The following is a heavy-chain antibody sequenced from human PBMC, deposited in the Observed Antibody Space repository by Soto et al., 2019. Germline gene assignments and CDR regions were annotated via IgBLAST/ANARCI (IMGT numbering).Heavy chain of an antibody. CDR2: INPSGGSA. CDR1: GNTFNTDY. V-gene: IGHV1-46*02. D-gene: IGHD3-10*01. J-gene: IGHJ4*02. Sequence: QVQLVQSGAEVKNPGASVKVSCKASGNTFNTDYMHWVRQAPGQGVEWMGIINPSGGSASYAQKFQGRVTMTRDTSTSTVYMELSSLRSDDTAVYYCARGQIGRLRGLDYCGQGTLLTVSS. CDR3: ARGQIGRLRGLDY.